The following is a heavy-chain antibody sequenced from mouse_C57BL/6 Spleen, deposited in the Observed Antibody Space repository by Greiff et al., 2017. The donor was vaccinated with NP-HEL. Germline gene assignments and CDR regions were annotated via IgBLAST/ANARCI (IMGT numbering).Heavy chain of an antibody. Sequence: QVQLQQSGAELVKPGASVKISCKASGYAFSSYWMNWVKQRPGKGLEWIGQIYPGDGDTHYNGQFKGKATLTADKSSSTAYMQLSSLTSEDSAVYCCARSYSSGYDYFDYWGQGTTLTVSS. CDR3: ARSYSSGYDYFDY. CDR1: GYAFSSYW. D-gene: IGHD3-2*02. J-gene: IGHJ2*01. V-gene: IGHV1-80*01. CDR2: IYPGDGDT.